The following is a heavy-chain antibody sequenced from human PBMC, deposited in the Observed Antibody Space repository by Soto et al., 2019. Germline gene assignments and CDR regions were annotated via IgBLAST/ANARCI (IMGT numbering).Heavy chain of an antibody. J-gene: IGHJ5*02. Sequence: VASVKVSCKASGYTFTGYYIHWVRQAPGQGLEWMGWINPNSGGTTYAQRFQGRVTMTSDTSISTAYMELSRLRSDGTAIYYCARVPPRPNWFDPWGQGTLVTVSS. CDR1: GYTFTGYY. CDR3: ARVPPRPNWFDP. V-gene: IGHV1-2*02. CDR2: INPNSGGT.